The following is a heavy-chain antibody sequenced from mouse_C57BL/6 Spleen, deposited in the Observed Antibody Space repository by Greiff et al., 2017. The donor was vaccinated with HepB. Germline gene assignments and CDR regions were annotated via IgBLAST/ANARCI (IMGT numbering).Heavy chain of an antibody. CDR3: VRHGRRDAMDY. D-gene: IGHD1-1*02. J-gene: IGHJ4*01. Sequence: GGGLVQPKGSLKLSCAASGFSFNTYAMNWVRQAPGKGLEWVARIRSKSNNYATYYADSVKDRFTISRDDSESMLYLQMNNLKTEDTAMYYCVRHGRRDAMDYWGQGTSVTVSS. V-gene: IGHV10-1*01. CDR2: IRSKSNNYAT. CDR1: GFSFNTYA.